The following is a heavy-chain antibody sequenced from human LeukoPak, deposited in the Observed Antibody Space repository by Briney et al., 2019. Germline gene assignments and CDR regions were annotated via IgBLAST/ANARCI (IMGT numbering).Heavy chain of an antibody. J-gene: IGHJ4*02. Sequence: ASVKVSCKASGYTFSGDYVHWVRQAPGQGLEWMGRINPSTGGTTYAQKFQGRVTMTRDTSVSTAYMELNRLTSDDTAVYFCARDRNLYSGSFASWGQGNLVTVSS. CDR1: GYTFSGDY. V-gene: IGHV1-2*06. CDR3: ARDRNLYSGSFAS. D-gene: IGHD1-26*01. CDR2: INPSTGGT.